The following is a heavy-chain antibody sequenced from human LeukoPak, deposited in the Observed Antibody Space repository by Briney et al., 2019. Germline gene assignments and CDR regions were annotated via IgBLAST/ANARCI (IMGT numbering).Heavy chain of an antibody. J-gene: IGHJ3*01. D-gene: IGHD3-10*01. CDR2: ISGSGGST. V-gene: IGHV3-23*01. Sequence: QTGGSLRLSCAASEFTFTSYELNWVRQAPGKGLEWVSYISGSGGSTYYADSVKGRFTISRDNSKNTLYLQMNSLRAEDTAVYYCGKGNGVWVGELIFGDAFDVWGQGTMVTVSS. CDR1: EFTFTSYE. CDR3: GKGNGVWVGELIFGDAFDV.